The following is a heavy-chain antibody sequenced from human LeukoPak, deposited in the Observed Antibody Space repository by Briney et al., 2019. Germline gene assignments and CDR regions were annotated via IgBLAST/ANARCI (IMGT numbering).Heavy chain of an antibody. V-gene: IGHV1-18*04. J-gene: IGHJ6*02. D-gene: IGHD2/OR15-2a*01. CDR1: GYTFTSYY. CDR2: ISAYNGNT. CDR3: ARLSPKKYYYYGMDV. Sequence: ASVKVSCKASGYTFTSYYMHLVRQAPGQGLEWMGWISAYNGNTNYAQKLQGRVTMTTDTSTSTAYMELSRLRSDDTAVYYCARLSPKKYYYYGMDVWGQGTTVTVSS.